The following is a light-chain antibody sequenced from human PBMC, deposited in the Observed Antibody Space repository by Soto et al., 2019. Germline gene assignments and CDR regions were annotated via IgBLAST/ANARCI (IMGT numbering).Light chain of an antibody. CDR3: QVWDSSSDHPV. J-gene: IGLJ7*01. CDR1: NIGSKS. CDR2: DDS. V-gene: IGLV3-21*02. Sequence: SYELTQPPSVSVAPGQTARITWGGNNIGSKSGDWYQQKPGQAPVLVVYDDSARPSGIPERFSGSNSGNTATLTISRVEAGDEADYYCQVWDSSSDHPVFGGGTQLTVL.